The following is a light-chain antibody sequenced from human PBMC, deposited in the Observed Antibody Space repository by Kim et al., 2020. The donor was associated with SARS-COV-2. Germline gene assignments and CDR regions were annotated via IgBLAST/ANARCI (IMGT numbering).Light chain of an antibody. CDR3: QQYNIHPIT. V-gene: IGKV1-16*01. CDR2: GAS. J-gene: IGKJ5*01. CDR1: QGISDN. Sequence: DIQLTQSPSSLSTSLGDTVTITCRASQGISDNLAWFQQKPGEAPKSLIYGASTLQGGVPSRFSGTGSGKDFTLTITSLQPDDLAIYFCQQYNIHPITFGQGTRLEIK.